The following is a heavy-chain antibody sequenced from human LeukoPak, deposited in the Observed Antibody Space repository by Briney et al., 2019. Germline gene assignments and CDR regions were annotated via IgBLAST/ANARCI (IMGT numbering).Heavy chain of an antibody. CDR3: VRAPPGTGWLIDH. CDR2: INTAADT. D-gene: IGHD6-19*01. Sequence: PGGSLRLSCAASGFAFSNYDMLWVRQTTGKGLEWVSAINTAADTYYPDSVKGRFTISRENAKNSLYLQMSSLRVGDTAVYYCVRAPPGTGWLIDHWGQGTQVAVSS. CDR1: GFAFSNYD. J-gene: IGHJ4*02. V-gene: IGHV3-13*04.